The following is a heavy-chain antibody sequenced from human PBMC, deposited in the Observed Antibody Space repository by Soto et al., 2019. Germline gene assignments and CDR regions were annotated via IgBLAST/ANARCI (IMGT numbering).Heavy chain of an antibody. V-gene: IGHV4-4*02. J-gene: IGHJ6*02. Sequence: SETLSLTCAVSGCSISSSNWWSWVRQPPGKGLEWIGEIYHSGSTNYNPSLKSRVTISVDKSKNQFSLKLSSVTAADTAVYYCARVSGSYYYGMDVWGQGTTVTVPS. CDR3: ARVSGSYYYGMDV. CDR2: IYHSGST. D-gene: IGHD1-26*01. CDR1: GCSISSSNW.